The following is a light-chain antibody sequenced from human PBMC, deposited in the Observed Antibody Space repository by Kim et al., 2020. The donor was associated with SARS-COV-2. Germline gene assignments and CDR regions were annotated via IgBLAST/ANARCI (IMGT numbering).Light chain of an antibody. CDR1: SSDVGNYNY. CDR3: CSYAGSGTLI. Sequence: QSALTQPASVSGSPGQSITISCTGTSSDVGNYNYVSWYQHHPGEAPKVMIYDVTKRPSGVSNRFFGSKSGNTASLTISGLQAEDEADYYCCSYAGSGTLIFGGGTQLTVL. V-gene: IGLV2-14*03. CDR2: DVT. J-gene: IGLJ2*01.